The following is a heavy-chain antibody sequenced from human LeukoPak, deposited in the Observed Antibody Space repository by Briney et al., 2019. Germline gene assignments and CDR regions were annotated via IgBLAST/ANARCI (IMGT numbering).Heavy chain of an antibody. CDR2: LSGSGGRT. CDR3: AKSRTDYWGSGSYVGGFDH. V-gene: IGHV3-23*01. CDR1: GFSFSSFA. J-gene: IGHJ4*02. D-gene: IGHD3-10*01. Sequence: GGSLRLSCAASGFSFSSFAMSWVRQFPGRGLEWVSGLSGSGGRTDYADSVKGRFTISRDNSKNMLYLQMNSLRAEDTAVYYCAKSRTDYWGSGSYVGGFDHWGQGALVTVSS.